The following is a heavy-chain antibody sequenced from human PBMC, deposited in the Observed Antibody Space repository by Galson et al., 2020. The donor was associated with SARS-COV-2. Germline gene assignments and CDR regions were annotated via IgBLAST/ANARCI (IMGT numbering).Heavy chain of an antibody. Sequence: ASVKVYCKASGYTFTRYGFNWVRQAPGQGLESMGWISAYNGNTYYTQKLQGRVTMTIDTSTSTAYMELRSLRSDDTAVYYCARWGPYDHYMDVWGRGTTVTVSS. V-gene: IGHV1-18*01. J-gene: IGHJ6*03. D-gene: IGHD3-16*01. CDR2: ISAYNGNT. CDR3: ARWGPYDHYMDV. CDR1: GYTFTRYG.